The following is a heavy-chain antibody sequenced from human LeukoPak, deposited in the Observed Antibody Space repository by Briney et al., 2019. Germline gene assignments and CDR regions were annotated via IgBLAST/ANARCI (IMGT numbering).Heavy chain of an antibody. CDR3: ARSEDCGSSSCYWFDP. CDR2: INHTGIT. J-gene: IGHJ5*02. Sequence: SETLSLTCAVYGGSLGGYYWSWIRQPPGKGLEWIGEINHTGITKYNPSLKSRVTISLGTSKNQFSLKLTSVTAADTAMYYCARSEDCGSSSCYWFDPWGQGTLVTVSS. D-gene: IGHD2-2*01. V-gene: IGHV4-34*01. CDR1: GGSLGGYY.